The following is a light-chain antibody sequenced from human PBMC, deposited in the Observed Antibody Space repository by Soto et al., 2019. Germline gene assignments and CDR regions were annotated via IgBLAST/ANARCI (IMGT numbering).Light chain of an antibody. Sequence: DNQMTQSPSSMSASVGDRVTISCEASQDISNSLNWYQQKPGKAPKLLIYDASNLETGVPSRFTGSGSGTDFTFTISSLQPEDIATYYCQHCDSLPLTFGQGTKVDI. CDR3: QHCDSLPLT. CDR2: DAS. V-gene: IGKV1-33*01. CDR1: QDISNS. J-gene: IGKJ1*01.